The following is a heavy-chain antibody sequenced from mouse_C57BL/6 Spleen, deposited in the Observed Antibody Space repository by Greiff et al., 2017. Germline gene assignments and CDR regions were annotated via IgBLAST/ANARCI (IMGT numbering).Heavy chain of an antibody. D-gene: IGHD2-1*01. J-gene: IGHJ4*01. V-gene: IGHV1-18*01. CDR2: INPNNGGT. Sequence: VQLQQSGPELVKPGASVKIPCKASGFTFTDYNMDWVKQSHGKSLEWIGDINPNNGGTIYNQKFKGKATLTVDKSSSTAYMELRSLTSEDTAVYYCARSKDGIYAMDYWGQGTSVTVSS. CDR1: GFTFTDYN. CDR3: ARSKDGIYAMDY.